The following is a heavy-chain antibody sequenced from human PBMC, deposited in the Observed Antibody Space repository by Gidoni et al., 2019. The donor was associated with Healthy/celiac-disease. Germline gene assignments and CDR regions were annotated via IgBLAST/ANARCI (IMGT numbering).Heavy chain of an antibody. Sequence: ELQLVDSGRGLVQPGRSLRLSCAASGFTSDDYDMDWVRQAPGKGLEWVAGMSWKSGSIAYADSVKGRFTISRDNAKNSLYVKMNSLRAEDTALYYCAKEAGSGSYYFDYWGQGTLVTVSS. CDR3: AKEAGSGSYYFDY. CDR2: MSWKSGSI. CDR1: GFTSDDYD. J-gene: IGHJ4*02. V-gene: IGHV3-9*02. D-gene: IGHD6-6*01.